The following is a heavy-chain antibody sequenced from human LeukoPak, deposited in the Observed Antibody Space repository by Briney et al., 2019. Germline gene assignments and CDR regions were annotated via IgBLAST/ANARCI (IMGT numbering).Heavy chain of an antibody. CDR3: ARNKTITAAGTSDY. CDR2: LYNSAST. CDR1: GGSISSSTYY. J-gene: IGHJ4*02. D-gene: IGHD6-13*01. V-gene: IGHV4-39*01. Sequence: PSETLSLTCTVSGGSISSSTYYWGWIRQPPGKGLEWIGSLYNSASTHYNPSLKSRVTMAVDTSKNQFSLKLRSVTAADTAIYYCARNKTITAAGTSDYWGQGTLVTVSS.